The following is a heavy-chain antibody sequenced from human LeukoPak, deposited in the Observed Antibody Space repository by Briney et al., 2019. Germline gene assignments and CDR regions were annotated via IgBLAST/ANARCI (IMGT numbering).Heavy chain of an antibody. V-gene: IGHV3-53*01. CDR1: GFTVSSNY. D-gene: IGHD2-21*02. CDR2: IYSGGST. Sequence: QPGGSLRFSCAASGFTVSSNYMSWVRQAPGKGLEWVSVIYSGGSTYYADSVKGRFTSSRDNSKNTLYLQMNSLRAEDTAVYYCARDPPPHYCGGDCYSSWGQGTLVTVSS. CDR3: ARDPPPHYCGGDCYSS. J-gene: IGHJ1*01.